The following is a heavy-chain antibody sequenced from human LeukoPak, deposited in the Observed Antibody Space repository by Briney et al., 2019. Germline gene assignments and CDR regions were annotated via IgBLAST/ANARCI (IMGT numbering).Heavy chain of an antibody. D-gene: IGHD5-18*01. CDR3: ASGGYSYGHAFDI. CDR2: INHSGST. Sequence: SETLSLTCAVYGGSFSGYYWSWIRKPPGKGQEWIGEINHSGSTNYNPSLKSRVTISVDTSKNQFSLKLSSVTAADTAVYFCASGGYSYGHAFDIWGQGTMVTVSS. V-gene: IGHV4-34*01. CDR1: GGSFSGYY. J-gene: IGHJ3*02.